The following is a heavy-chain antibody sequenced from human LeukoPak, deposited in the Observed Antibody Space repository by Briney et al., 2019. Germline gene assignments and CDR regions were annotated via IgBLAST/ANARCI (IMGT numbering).Heavy chain of an antibody. CDR1: GFTVSSNF. CDR3: ARGWGSFDY. Sequence: GESLKISCAASGFTVSSNFMSWVRQAPGKGLEWVSVLYSGGSTYYADSVKGRFTISRDNSKNTLYLQMNSLRAEDTAVYYCARGWGSFDYWGQGTLVTVSS. V-gene: IGHV3-66*01. J-gene: IGHJ4*02. D-gene: IGHD7-27*01. CDR2: LYSGGST.